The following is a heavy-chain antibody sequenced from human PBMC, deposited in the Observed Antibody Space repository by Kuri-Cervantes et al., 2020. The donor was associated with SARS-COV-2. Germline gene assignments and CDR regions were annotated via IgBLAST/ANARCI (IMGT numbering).Heavy chain of an antibody. CDR3: ARDGRAVTSPRSDY. V-gene: IGHV3-7*05. Sequence: GGPLRLSCAASGFILSRYWMTWVRQAPGKGLEWVANINQDGSEKYYVDSVKGRFTLSRDNAKNPLYLQMNSLRAEDTAVYYCARDGRAVTSPRSDYWGQGTLVTVSS. J-gene: IGHJ4*02. CDR2: INQDGSEK. CDR1: GFILSRYW. D-gene: IGHD4-17*01.